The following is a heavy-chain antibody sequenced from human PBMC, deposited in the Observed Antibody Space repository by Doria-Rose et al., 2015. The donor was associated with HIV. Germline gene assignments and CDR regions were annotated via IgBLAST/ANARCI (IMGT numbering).Heavy chain of an antibody. CDR3: ARNPLGYFSDYYYSIMDV. J-gene: IGHJ6*02. CDR2: ISYNGDNK. D-gene: IGHD1-1*01. CDR1: GFTFSSYA. V-gene: IGHV3-30-3*01. Sequence: QVQLVESGGGVVQPGGSLRLSCEASGFTFSSYAMNWVRQTPGKGLEWVAVISYNGDNKYYPDSVKGRFTVSRDNTKNTLSLQMNSLRAEDMAVYYCARNPLGYFSDYYYSIMDVWGQGTTVTVSS.